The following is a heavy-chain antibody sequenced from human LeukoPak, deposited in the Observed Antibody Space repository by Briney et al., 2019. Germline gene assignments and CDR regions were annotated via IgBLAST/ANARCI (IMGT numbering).Heavy chain of an antibody. J-gene: IGHJ4*02. D-gene: IGHD4-11*01. CDR1: GFTFSSYA. V-gene: IGHV3-30*04. Sequence: SGGSLRLSCAASGFTFSSYAMHWVRQAPGKGLEWVVVISYDGSNKYYADSVKGRFTISRDNSKNTLYLQMNSLRAEDTAVYYCARRFTVVGYWGQGTLVTVSS. CDR3: ARRFTVVGY. CDR2: ISYDGSNK.